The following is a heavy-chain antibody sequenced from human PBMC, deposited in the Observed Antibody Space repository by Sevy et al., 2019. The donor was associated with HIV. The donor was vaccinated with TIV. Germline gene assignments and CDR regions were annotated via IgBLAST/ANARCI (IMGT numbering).Heavy chain of an antibody. CDR3: ARISYYYGMDV. J-gene: IGHJ6*02. V-gene: IGHV3-48*03. CDR2: ISSSGSTI. Sequence: GGSLRLSCAASGFTFSSYEMNWVRQTPGKGLEWVSYISSSGSTIYYADSVKGRFTISRDNAKNSLYLQMNSLRAEDTAVYYCARISYYYGMDVWGQGTTVTVSS. CDR1: GFTFSSYE.